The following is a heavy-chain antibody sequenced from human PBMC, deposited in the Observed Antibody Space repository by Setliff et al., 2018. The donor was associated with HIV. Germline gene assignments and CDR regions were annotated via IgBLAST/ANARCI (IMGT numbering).Heavy chain of an antibody. D-gene: IGHD5-12*01. V-gene: IGHV4-59*08. CDR1: GDSITGRW. CDR2: IYHNGFA. J-gene: IGHJ4*02. CDR3: ARQPLYNDYDWRSYYFDY. Sequence: PSETLSLTCTVSGDSITGRWLSWIRQPPGKGLEWTGNIYHNGFANYNPSLKSRLTISVDTSKNQFSLKLRSVTAADTAVYYCARQPLYNDYDWRSYYFDYWGQGSLVTVSS.